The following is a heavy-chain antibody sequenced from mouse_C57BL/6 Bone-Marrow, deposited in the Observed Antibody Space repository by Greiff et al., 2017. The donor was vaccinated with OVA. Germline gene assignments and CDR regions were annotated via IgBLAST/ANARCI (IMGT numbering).Heavy chain of an antibody. CDR2: IYPGDGDT. CDR1: GYAFSSSW. CDR3: ARILPYYFDY. V-gene: IGHV1-82*01. J-gene: IGHJ2*01. Sequence: QVQLQQSGPELVKPGASVKISCKASGYAFSSSWMNWVKQRPGTGLEWIGRIYPGDGDTNYNGKFKGKATLTADKSSSTAYMQLSSLTAEDSAVYFCARILPYYFDYWGQGTTLTVSS.